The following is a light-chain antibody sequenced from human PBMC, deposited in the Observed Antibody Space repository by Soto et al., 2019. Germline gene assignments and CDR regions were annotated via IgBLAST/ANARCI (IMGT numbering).Light chain of an antibody. Sequence: DIQMTQSPSSLSASVGDRVTITCRASQSISNYLNWYQQNPGKAPKLLMFAASSLQSGVPSRFSGGASGTDFTLTISSLQPEDLATYYCQQSYSTPRTFGQGTKVEIK. V-gene: IGKV1-39*01. J-gene: IGKJ1*01. CDR3: QQSYSTPRT. CDR1: QSISNY. CDR2: AAS.